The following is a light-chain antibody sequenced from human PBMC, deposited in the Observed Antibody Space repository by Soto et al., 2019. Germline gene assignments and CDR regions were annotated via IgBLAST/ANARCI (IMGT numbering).Light chain of an antibody. CDR2: GAS. V-gene: IGKV3-20*01. J-gene: IGKJ4*01. CDR3: QQYGSSLALT. Sequence: EIVLTQSPGTLSLSPGERATLSCRASQSVSSSYLAWYQQKPGQAPRLLIYGASSRATGIPDRFSGSGSATEFTLTISRLEPEDFAVYYCQQYGSSLALTFGGGTKVEIK. CDR1: QSVSSSY.